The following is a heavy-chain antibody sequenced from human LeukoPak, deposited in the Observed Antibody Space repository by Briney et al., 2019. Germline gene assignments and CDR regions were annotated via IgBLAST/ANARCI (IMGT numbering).Heavy chain of an antibody. Sequence: PGGSLRLSCAASGFTFSSYAMSWVRQAPGKGLEWVSAISGSGGSTYYADSVKGRFTISRDNAKNSLYLQMDSLRAEDMALYYCAKDVKFDYSNPTFDYWGQGTLVTVSS. V-gene: IGHV3-23*01. CDR2: ISGSGGST. CDR1: GFTFSSYA. J-gene: IGHJ4*02. D-gene: IGHD4-11*01. CDR3: AKDVKFDYSNPTFDY.